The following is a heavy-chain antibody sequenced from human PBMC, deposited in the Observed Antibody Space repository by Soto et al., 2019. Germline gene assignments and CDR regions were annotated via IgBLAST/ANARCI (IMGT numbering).Heavy chain of an antibody. D-gene: IGHD2-2*01. J-gene: IGHJ6*02. CDR1: GYTFSRYG. Sequence: QGQLVQSGPEAKKPGASVKVSCKASGYTFSRYGISWVRQAPGQGLEWMGWISGYNGDTKYAQKVQGRVTMTIDTAMSTAYMELRSLTSDDTAIYYCAKNGPAPYYYYGMDVWGQGATVSESS. CDR2: ISGYNGDT. V-gene: IGHV1-18*01. CDR3: AKNGPAPYYYYGMDV.